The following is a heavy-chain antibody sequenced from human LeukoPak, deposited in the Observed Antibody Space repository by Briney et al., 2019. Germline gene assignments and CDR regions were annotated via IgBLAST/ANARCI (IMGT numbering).Heavy chain of an antibody. CDR3: AKDGPYVHYVILTGYSE. CDR1: GFTFSSYA. V-gene: IGHV3-23*01. Sequence: GGSLGLSCAASGFTFSSYAMSWVRQAPGKGLEWVSAISGSGGSTYYADSVKGRFTISRDNSKNTLYLQMNSLRAEDTAVYYCAKDGPYVHYVILTGYSEWGQGTLVTVSS. J-gene: IGHJ4*02. D-gene: IGHD3-9*01. CDR2: ISGSGGST.